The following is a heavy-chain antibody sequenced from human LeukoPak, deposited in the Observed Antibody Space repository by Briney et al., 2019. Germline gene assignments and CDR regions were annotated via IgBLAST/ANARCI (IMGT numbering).Heavy chain of an antibody. CDR1: GGSISTYS. CDR2: VYDSGTT. V-gene: IGHV4-59*01. D-gene: IGHD2-8*01. CDR3: ARYKLITVDAFDV. Sequence: PSETLSLTCIVSGGSISTYSWNWIRQPPGKGLEWIGYVYDSGTTDYNPSLKSRLTISVDTSKNQFSLRLSSVTAADTAVYYCARYKLITVDAFDVWGQGTWSPSLQ. J-gene: IGHJ3*01.